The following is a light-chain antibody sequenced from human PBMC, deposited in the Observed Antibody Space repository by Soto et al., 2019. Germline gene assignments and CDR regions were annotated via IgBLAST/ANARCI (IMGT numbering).Light chain of an antibody. CDR1: QSVSIY. CDR3: QQRVAWQNS. V-gene: IGKV3-11*01. Sequence: PGERATLSCRASQSVSIYLAWYQQRPGQTPRLLIYDISTRAAGIPARFSGSVFRTDYTLTISNLEPEDSAVYYCQQRVAWQNSFGGGTKVQI. J-gene: IGKJ4*01. CDR2: DIS.